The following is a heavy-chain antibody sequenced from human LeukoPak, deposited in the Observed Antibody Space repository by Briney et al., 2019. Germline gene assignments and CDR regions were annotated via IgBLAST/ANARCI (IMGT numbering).Heavy chain of an antibody. CDR1: GFTVSSNY. CDR3: ARDNKVAATPYYYYYGMDV. J-gene: IGHJ6*02. CDR2: MYSGGST. D-gene: IGHD2-15*01. V-gene: IGHV3-66*01. Sequence: GGSLRLSCAASGFTVSSNYMSWVRQAPGKGLEWVSVMYSGGSTYYADSVKGRFTISRDNSKNTLYLQMNSLRAEDTAVYYCARDNKVAATPYYYYYGMDVWGQGTTVTVSS.